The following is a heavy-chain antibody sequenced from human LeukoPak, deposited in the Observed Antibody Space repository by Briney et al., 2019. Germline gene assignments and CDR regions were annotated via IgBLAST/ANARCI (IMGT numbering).Heavy chain of an antibody. Sequence: GGSLRLSCAASGFTFSSYSMNWVRQAPGKGLEWVSFISTSSSYIHYADLVKGRFTISRDNAKKSLYLEMNSLRAEDTAVYYCARVVDTAMVLYGAFDIWGQGTMVTVSS. V-gene: IGHV3-21*01. D-gene: IGHD5-18*01. CDR1: GFTFSSYS. CDR2: ISTSSSYI. J-gene: IGHJ3*02. CDR3: ARVVDTAMVLYGAFDI.